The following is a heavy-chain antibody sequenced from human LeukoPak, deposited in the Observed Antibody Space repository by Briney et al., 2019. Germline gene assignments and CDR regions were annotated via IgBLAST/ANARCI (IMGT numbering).Heavy chain of an antibody. Sequence: GGSLRLSCAASGFTFSSYSMNWVRQAPGKGLEWVSSISSSSSYIYYADSVKGRFTISRDNAKNSLYLQMNSLRAEDTAVYYCARGGYYDFWSGYYGAHDAFDIWGQGTMVTVSS. CDR2: ISSSSSYI. CDR1: GFTFSSYS. CDR3: ARGGYYDFWSGYYGAHDAFDI. D-gene: IGHD3-3*01. V-gene: IGHV3-21*01. J-gene: IGHJ3*02.